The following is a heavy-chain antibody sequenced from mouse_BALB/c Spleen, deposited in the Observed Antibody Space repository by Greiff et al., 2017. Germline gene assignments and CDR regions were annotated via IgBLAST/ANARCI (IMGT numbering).Heavy chain of an antibody. J-gene: IGHJ4*01. CDR3: ARGGNLLWPFYAMDY. CDR1: GFSLTSYG. V-gene: IGHV2-9*02. D-gene: IGHD2-1*01. CDR2: IWAGGST. Sequence: QVQLQQSGPGLVAPSQSLSITCTVSGFSLTSYGVHWVRQPPGKGLEWLGVIWAGGSTNYNSALMSRLSISKDNSKSQVFLKMNSLQTDDTAMYYCARGGNLLWPFYAMDYWGQGTSVTVSS.